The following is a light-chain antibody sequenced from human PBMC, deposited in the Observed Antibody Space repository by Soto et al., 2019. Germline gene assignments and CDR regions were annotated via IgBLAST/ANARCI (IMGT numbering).Light chain of an antibody. CDR2: DAS. V-gene: IGKV1-5*01. Sequence: DIQMTQSPSTLSASVVDRVTITGRASQSIGRFLAWYQHQPGKAPKLLIYDASTLESWVPSRFSGTGSGTEFTFSITSLQPEDFGTYYCQQCYMGWTFGQGTKVDIK. CDR1: QSIGRF. J-gene: IGKJ1*01. CDR3: QQCYMGWT.